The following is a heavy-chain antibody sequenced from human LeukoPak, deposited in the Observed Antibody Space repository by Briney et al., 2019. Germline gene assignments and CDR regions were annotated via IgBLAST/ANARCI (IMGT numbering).Heavy chain of an antibody. Sequence: GASVKLSCKASGYTFTGYYIHWVRQAPGQGLEWMGWLNPKSGGTNYAQNFQGRVTMTRDTIINTAYMELSRLRSDDTAVYYCARNDWNDLWFDPWGQGTLVTVSS. J-gene: IGHJ5*02. D-gene: IGHD1-1*01. CDR1: GYTFTGYY. CDR3: ARNDWNDLWFDP. V-gene: IGHV1-2*02. CDR2: LNPKSGGT.